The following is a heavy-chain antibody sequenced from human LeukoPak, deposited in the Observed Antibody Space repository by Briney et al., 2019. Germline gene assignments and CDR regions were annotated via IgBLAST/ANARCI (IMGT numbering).Heavy chain of an antibody. Sequence: GGSLRLSCAASGFTFSDYWMHWVRQAPGKGLEWVAVISYDGSNKYYADSVKGRFTISRDNSKNTLYLQMNSLRAEDTAVYYCAKDHPRSGSYYNGLDYWGQGTLVTVSS. J-gene: IGHJ4*02. CDR2: ISYDGSNK. CDR1: GFTFSDYW. V-gene: IGHV3-30*18. CDR3: AKDHPRSGSYYNGLDY. D-gene: IGHD3-10*01.